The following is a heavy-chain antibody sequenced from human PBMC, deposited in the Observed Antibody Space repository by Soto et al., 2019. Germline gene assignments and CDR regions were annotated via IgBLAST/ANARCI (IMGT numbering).Heavy chain of an antibody. D-gene: IGHD6-19*01. CDR1: GFTFSNHG. J-gene: IGHJ4*02. CDR3: GRESSSGRRDRIDN. Sequence: ESGGGVVQPGRSLRLSCAASGFTFSNHGMHWVRQAPGKGLEWVTVIRYDGTNTFYADSVKGRFTISRDISENTVFLQMNSLRAEDTAVYYCGRESSSGRRDRIDNWGQGTLVTVSS. CDR2: IRYDGTNT. V-gene: IGHV3-33*01.